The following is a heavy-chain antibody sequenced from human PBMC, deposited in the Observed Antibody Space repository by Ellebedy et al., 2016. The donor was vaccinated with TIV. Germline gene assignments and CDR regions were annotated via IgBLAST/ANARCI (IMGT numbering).Heavy chain of an antibody. J-gene: IGHJ4*02. D-gene: IGHD3-10*01. V-gene: IGHV3-23*01. CDR3: ARDDYYGSGSYYSIDY. CDR1: GFTFSTYA. CDR2: ISGSGEST. Sequence: GESLKISCAASGFTFSTYALSWVRQAPGKGLEWVSAISGSGESTNYADSVKGRFTISRDNAKKTLYLQMNSLRAEDTALYYCARDDYYGSGSYYSIDYWGQGTLVTVSS.